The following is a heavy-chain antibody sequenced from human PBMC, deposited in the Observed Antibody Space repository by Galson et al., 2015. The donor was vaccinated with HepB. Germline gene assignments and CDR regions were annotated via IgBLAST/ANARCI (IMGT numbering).Heavy chain of an antibody. CDR3: MGQADLTGYYY. V-gene: IGHV3-30*03. J-gene: IGHJ4*02. CDR1: GFTFSSYG. D-gene: IGHD3-9*01. CDR2: ISYDGSNK. Sequence: SLRLSCAASGFTFSSYGMHWVRQAPGKGLEWVAVISYDGSNKYYADSVKGRFTISRDNSKNTLYLQMNSLRAEDTAVYYCMGQADLTGYYYWGQGTLVTVSS.